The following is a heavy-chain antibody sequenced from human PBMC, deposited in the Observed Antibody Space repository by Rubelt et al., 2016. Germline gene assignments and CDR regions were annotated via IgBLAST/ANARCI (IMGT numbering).Heavy chain of an antibody. J-gene: IGHJ5*02. CDR3: ARGLGLMKRITMVRGVCWFDP. CDR2: INHSGST. Sequence: QVQLQQWGAGLLKPSETLSLTCAVYGGSFSGYYWSWIRQPPGKGLEWIGEINHSGSTNYNPSLKSRVPISVATSKNQVSLKLSSVTAADTAVYYCARGLGLMKRITMVRGVCWFDPWGQGTLVTVSS. V-gene: IGHV4-34*01. D-gene: IGHD3-10*01. CDR1: GGSFSGYY.